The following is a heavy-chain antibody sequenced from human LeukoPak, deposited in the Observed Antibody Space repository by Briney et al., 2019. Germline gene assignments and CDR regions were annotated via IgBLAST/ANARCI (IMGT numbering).Heavy chain of an antibody. D-gene: IGHD3-10*01. CDR1: GFTFSSYW. V-gene: IGHV3-7*03. Sequence: GGSLRLSCAASGFTFSSYWMSWVRQAPGKGLEWVANIKQDGSEKYYVDSVKGRFTISRHNAKNSLYLQMNSLRAEDMALYYCAKGGHSGSYSTLDYCGQGTLVTVSS. CDR2: IKQDGSEK. J-gene: IGHJ4*02. CDR3: AKGGHSGSYSTLDY.